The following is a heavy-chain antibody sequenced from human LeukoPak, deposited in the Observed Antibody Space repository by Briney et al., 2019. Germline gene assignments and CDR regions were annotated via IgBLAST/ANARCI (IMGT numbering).Heavy chain of an antibody. Sequence: GPTLRHSCAASGFTFSGSAMHWVRQASGKGLEWVGRIRSKANSYATAYAASVKGRFTISRDDSKNTAYLQMNSLKTEDTAVYYCTRHADTAMVSLVWGKGTTVTVSS. J-gene: IGHJ6*04. CDR3: TRHADTAMVSLV. V-gene: IGHV3-73*01. D-gene: IGHD5-18*01. CDR2: IRSKANSYAT. CDR1: GFTFSGSA.